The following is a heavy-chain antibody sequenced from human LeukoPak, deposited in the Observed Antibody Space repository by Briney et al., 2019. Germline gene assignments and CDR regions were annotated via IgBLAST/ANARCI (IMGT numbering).Heavy chain of an antibody. V-gene: IGHV3-33*01. CDR3: AREYSSGWIDY. CDR1: GFTFSSYG. CDR2: IWYDGSNK. D-gene: IGHD6-19*01. Sequence: GGSLRLSCAASGFTFSSYGMHWVRQAPGKGLEWVAVIWYDGSNKYYADSVKGRFTISRDNSENTLYLQMNSLRAEDTAVYYCAREYSSGWIDYWGQGTLVTVSS. J-gene: IGHJ4*02.